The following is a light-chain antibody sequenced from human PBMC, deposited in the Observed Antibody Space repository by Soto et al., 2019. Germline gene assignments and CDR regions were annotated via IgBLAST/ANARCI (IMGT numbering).Light chain of an antibody. CDR3: QQYGSSRFT. Sequence: EIVLTQSPGTLSLSPGERATLSCRASQSITNSYLAWYQQKPGQAPRLLVCGASSRATGIPDRFSGSGSGTDFTLTISRLEPEDFAVYYCQQYGSSRFTFGPGTKVDIK. CDR1: QSITNSY. CDR2: GAS. V-gene: IGKV3-20*01. J-gene: IGKJ3*01.